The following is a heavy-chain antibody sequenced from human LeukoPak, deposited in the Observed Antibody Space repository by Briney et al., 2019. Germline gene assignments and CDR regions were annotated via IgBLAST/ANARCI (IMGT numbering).Heavy chain of an antibody. Sequence: SETLSLTCTVSGGSISSGSYYWSWIRQPAGKGLEWIGRIYASGNTNYNPSLKSRVAMSVDTSKNQFSLKLSSVTAADTAEYYCAGGYGSGSYRIVAFWGQGTLVTVSS. CDR2: IYASGNT. J-gene: IGHJ4*02. D-gene: IGHD3-10*01. V-gene: IGHV4-61*02. CDR3: AGGYGSGSYRIVAF. CDR1: GGSISSGSYY.